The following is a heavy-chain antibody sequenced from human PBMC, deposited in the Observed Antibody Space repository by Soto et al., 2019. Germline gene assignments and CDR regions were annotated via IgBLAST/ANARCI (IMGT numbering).Heavy chain of an antibody. CDR3: AREPCSGGSCYFDY. CDR1: GGSISSGGYY. Sequence: QVQLQESGPGLVKPSQTLSLTCTVSGGSISSGGYYWSWIRQHPGKGLEWIGYIDYIGSTYYNPSLKSRVTISVDTSKNKSSLKLSFVTAADTAEYYCAREPCSGGSCYFDYWGQGTLVTVSS. V-gene: IGHV4-31*03. J-gene: IGHJ4*02. D-gene: IGHD2-15*01. CDR2: IDYIGST.